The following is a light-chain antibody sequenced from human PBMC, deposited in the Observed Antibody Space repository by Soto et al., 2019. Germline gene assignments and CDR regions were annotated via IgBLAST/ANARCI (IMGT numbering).Light chain of an antibody. CDR3: QQHGGSPIT. Sequence: EIVMTQSPATLSVSPGERATLSCRASQSVSSNLAWYQQKPGQAPRLLIFGASIRATGIPDRFSGSGSGTDFTLTISRLEPEDFAVYYCQQHGGSPITFGQGTRREIK. CDR1: QSVSSN. CDR2: GAS. V-gene: IGKV3-20*01. J-gene: IGKJ5*01.